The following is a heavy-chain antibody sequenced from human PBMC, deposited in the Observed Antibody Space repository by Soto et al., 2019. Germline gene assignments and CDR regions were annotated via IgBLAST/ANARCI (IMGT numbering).Heavy chain of an antibody. V-gene: IGHV1-69*12. D-gene: IGHD6-13*01. CDR2: IIPIFGTA. CDR3: ARDGPGYSSSWHYYYGMDV. Sequence: QVQLVQSGAEVKKPGSSVKVSCKASGGTFSSYAISWVRQAPGQGLEWMGGIIPIFGTANYAQKFQGRVTITADESTSTACMELSSLRSEDTAVYYCARDGPGYSSSWHYYYGMDVWGQGTTVTVSS. J-gene: IGHJ6*02. CDR1: GGTFSSYA.